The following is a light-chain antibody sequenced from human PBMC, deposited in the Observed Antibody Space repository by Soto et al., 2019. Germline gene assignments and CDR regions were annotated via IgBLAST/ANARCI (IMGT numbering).Light chain of an antibody. J-gene: IGKJ2*01. V-gene: IGKV3-15*01. CDR3: QQHSNWPFT. Sequence: EIVMTQSPATLSVSPGERATLSCRASQSVSSNLAWYQQKPGQSPRLLIYAASARATGIPARFSGSGSGTEFTLTISSLQSEDFAVYYCQQHSNWPFTFGQGTKLEIK. CDR2: AAS. CDR1: QSVSSN.